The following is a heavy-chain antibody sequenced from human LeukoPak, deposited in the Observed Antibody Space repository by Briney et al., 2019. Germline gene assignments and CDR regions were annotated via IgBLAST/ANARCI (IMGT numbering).Heavy chain of an antibody. CDR1: GFTFSSYA. CDR3: ASSMVTRYAEYFQH. D-gene: IGHD5-18*01. CDR2: ISSNGGST. V-gene: IGHV3-64*01. J-gene: IGHJ1*01. Sequence: PGGSLRLSCAASGFTFSSYAMHWVRQAPGKGLEYVSAISSNGGSTYYANSVKGRFTISRDNSKNTLYLQMGSLRAEDMAVYYCASSMVTRYAEYFQHWGRGTLVTVSS.